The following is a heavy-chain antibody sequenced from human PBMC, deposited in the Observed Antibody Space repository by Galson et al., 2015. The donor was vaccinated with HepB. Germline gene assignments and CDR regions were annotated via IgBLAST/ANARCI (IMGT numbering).Heavy chain of an antibody. CDR2: ISYDGSNK. J-gene: IGHJ4*02. CDR1: GFTFSSYA. V-gene: IGHV3-30-3*01. D-gene: IGHD3-3*01. Sequence: SLRLSCAASGFTFSSYAMHWVRQAPGKGLEWVAVISYDGSNKYCADSVKGRFTISRDNSKNTLYLQMNSLRAEDTAVYYCARDPSTPGPTDYDFWSGIIDYWGQGTLVTVSS. CDR3: ARDPSTPGPTDYDFWSGIIDY.